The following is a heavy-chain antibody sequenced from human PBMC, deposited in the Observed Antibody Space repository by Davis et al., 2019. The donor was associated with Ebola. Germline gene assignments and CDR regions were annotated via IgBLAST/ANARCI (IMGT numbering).Heavy chain of an antibody. D-gene: IGHD4-23*01. CDR2: ISDSGGST. V-gene: IGHV3-23*01. J-gene: IGHJ6*02. CDR3: AAYGGNSVSGMDV. CDR1: GFTFSNYG. Sequence: GESLKISCAGSGFTFSNYGMNWVRQPPGKGLEWVSGISDSGGSTHYADSVKGRFTISRDNSKKTLYLQMNSLRAEDTAVYYCAAYGGNSVSGMDVWGQGTTVTVSS.